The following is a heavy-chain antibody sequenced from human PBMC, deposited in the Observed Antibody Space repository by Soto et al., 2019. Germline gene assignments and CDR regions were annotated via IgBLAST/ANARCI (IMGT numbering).Heavy chain of an antibody. V-gene: IGHV1-3*05. J-gene: IGHJ4*02. Sequence: QVQLVQSGAEEKKPGAAVKVSCEASGYTFASYAIHWVRQAPGQSLEWMGWINLGNGNTKYSPDLQGRVIITRDTSANTAYMDLTSLRPDDTAVYYCGRGAVRSADYITPIDNWGQGTLVTVSS. CDR1: GYTFASYA. CDR2: INLGNGNT. CDR3: GRGAVRSADYITPIDN. D-gene: IGHD1-20*01.